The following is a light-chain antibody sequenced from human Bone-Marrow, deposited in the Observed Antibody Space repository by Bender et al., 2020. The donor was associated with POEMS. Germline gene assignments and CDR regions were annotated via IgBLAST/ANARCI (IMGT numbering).Light chain of an antibody. CDR1: SSDFGPYNL. CDR3: SSYSDGGTPVV. J-gene: IGLJ2*01. Sequence: QSALTQAASVSGSPGQSITISCTGASSDFGPYNLVSWYQQHPGKAPKLMIYEVTKRPSGVSSRFSGSKSGNTASLTISWLQAEDEADYYCSSYSDGGTPVVFGGGTKLTVL. CDR2: EVT. V-gene: IGLV2-14*02.